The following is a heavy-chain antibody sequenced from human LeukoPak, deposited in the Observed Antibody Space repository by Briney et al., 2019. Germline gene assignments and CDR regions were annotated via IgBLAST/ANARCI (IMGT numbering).Heavy chain of an antibody. CDR2: IYPDDSDA. V-gene: IGHV5-51*01. Sequence: GESLKISCKGSGYRFNAYWIAWVRQMPGKGLEWMGIIYPDDSDARYSPSFRGQVTISADKSVRTAYLQWSSLKASDTAMYYCARPNITSYYDSRGYDAFDVWGQGTMVTVSS. CDR1: GYRFNAYW. CDR3: ARPNITSYYDSRGYDAFDV. J-gene: IGHJ3*01. D-gene: IGHD3-22*01.